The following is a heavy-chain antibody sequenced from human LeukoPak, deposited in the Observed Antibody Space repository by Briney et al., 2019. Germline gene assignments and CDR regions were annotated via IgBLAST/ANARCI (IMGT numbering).Heavy chain of an antibody. CDR3: AREYFDFWSGYRN. CDR1: GFTFSSYA. J-gene: IGHJ4*02. D-gene: IGHD3-3*01. V-gene: IGHV3-64*01. Sequence: GGSLRLSCAASGFTFSSYAMHWVRQAPGKGLEYVSAISSNGGSTYYANSVKGRFTISRDNAKNSLYLQMNSLRAEDTAVYYCAREYFDFWSGYRNWGQGTLVTVSS. CDR2: ISSNGGST.